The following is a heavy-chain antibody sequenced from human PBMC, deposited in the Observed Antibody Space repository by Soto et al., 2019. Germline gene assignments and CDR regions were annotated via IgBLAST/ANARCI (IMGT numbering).Heavy chain of an antibody. Sequence: PGESLKISCKGSGYSFTNYWITWVRQMPGKGLEWMGRLDPSDSRTDYSPSFQGHVTISTDKSISTAYLQWSSLKASDTAMYYCARLEGAAAAGSGTSYYWGQGTLVTVSS. D-gene: IGHD6-13*01. CDR2: LDPSDSRT. CDR1: GYSFTNYW. J-gene: IGHJ4*02. CDR3: ARLEGAAAAGSGTSYY. V-gene: IGHV5-10-1*01.